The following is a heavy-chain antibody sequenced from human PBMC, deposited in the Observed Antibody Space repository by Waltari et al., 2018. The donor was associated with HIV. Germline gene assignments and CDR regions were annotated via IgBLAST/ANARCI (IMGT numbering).Heavy chain of an antibody. CDR1: GFTFSTYG. V-gene: IGHV3-30*02. CDR3: AKTTMVTPYYYYGVDV. CDR2: IRYDGSDK. D-gene: IGHD5-18*01. J-gene: IGHJ6*02. Sequence: QVQRVESGGGVVQPGGSLRLSCAPSGFTFSTYGMHWVRQAPGKGLEWLAFIRYDGSDKYYADFVKGRFTISRDNSKNTLYLQTNSLRAEDTAVYYCAKTTMVTPYYYYGVDVWGQGATVTVSS.